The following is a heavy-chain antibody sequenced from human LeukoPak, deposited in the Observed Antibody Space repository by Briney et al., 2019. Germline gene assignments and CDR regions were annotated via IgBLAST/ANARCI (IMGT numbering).Heavy chain of an antibody. V-gene: IGHV1-46*01. Sequence: GASVKVSCKASGYTFTSYYMHWVRQAPGQGLEWMGIITTSGGSTNYAQNFQGRVTMTRDTFTSTVYMELTSLGSEDTAVYYCARVRTIAAVGPDFDYWGQGTLVTVSS. CDR3: ARVRTIAAVGPDFDY. CDR2: ITTSGGST. J-gene: IGHJ4*02. D-gene: IGHD6-13*01. CDR1: GYTFTSYY.